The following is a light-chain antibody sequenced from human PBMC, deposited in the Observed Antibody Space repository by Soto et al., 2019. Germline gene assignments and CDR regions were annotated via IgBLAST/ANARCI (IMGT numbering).Light chain of an antibody. Sequence: IQLTQSPSSLSASVGDRVTITCRASQGISSYLAWYQQKPGKAPKLLIDGASTLEGGVPFRFSGSGSGTDFTLTISSLQPEDFATYYCQQLNTYPITFGQGTRLEIK. J-gene: IGKJ5*01. V-gene: IGKV1-9*01. CDR1: QGISSY. CDR3: QQLNTYPIT. CDR2: GAS.